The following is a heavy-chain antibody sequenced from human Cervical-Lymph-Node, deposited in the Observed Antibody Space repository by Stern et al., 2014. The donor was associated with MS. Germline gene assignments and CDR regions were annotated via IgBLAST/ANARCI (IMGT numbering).Heavy chain of an antibody. CDR1: GVSISTYY. D-gene: IGHD6-13*01. Sequence: VQLVESGPGLVKPSETLSLTCTVSGVSISTYYWSWIRQPPGKVLEWIGYIYYSGTTTYTPSLKSRVTRSVDTSKSQFSLKLSSVTDAAPAVYYCARDVGMDSWGQGTLVPVSS. CDR2: IYYSGTT. V-gene: IGHV4-59*01. CDR3: ARDVGMDS. J-gene: IGHJ5*01.